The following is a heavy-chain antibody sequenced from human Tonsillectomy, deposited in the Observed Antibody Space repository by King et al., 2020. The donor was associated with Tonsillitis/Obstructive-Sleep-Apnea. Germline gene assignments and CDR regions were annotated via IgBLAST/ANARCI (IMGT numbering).Heavy chain of an antibody. D-gene: IGHD2-2*01. Sequence: QLVLSGSELKKPGASVKVSCKASGYTFSDYPMNWVRQAPGQGLEWMGWINTNTGNPTYAQGFTGRFVFSLDTSVSTAYLQISSLKADDTAVYYCARDEEIPVASYYYYYMDVWGKGTTVTVSS. CDR3: ARDEEIPVASYYYYYMDV. CDR1: GYTFSDYP. V-gene: IGHV7-4-1*02. J-gene: IGHJ6*03. CDR2: INTNTGNP.